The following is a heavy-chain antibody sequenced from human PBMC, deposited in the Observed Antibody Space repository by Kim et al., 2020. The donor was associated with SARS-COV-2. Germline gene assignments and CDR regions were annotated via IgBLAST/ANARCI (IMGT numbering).Heavy chain of an antibody. CDR2: IYYRGTT. CDR3: ARETTHNWVDP. J-gene: IGHJ5*02. D-gene: IGHD1-1*01. V-gene: IGHV4-59*13. Sequence: SETLSLTCTVSGGSISRDYWSWIRQAPGKRLEWIGYIYYRGTTNYNPSLQSRVTMAVDSSKNQFSLNLTSVTAADTAVYYCARETTHNWVDPWGQGTLVTVSS. CDR1: GGSISRDY.